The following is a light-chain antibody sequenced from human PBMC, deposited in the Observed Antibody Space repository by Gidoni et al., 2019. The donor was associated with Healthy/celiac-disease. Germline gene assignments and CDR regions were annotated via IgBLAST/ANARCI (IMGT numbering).Light chain of an antibody. CDR3: QQYYSTPRT. Sequence: DIVMTQSPDSLAVSLCERATINCKSSQSVLYSSNNKNYLAWYQQKPGQPPKLLIYWASTRESGVPDRFSGSGSGTDFTLTISSLQAEDGAVYYCQQYYSTPRTFGQGTKLEIK. CDR1: QSVLYSSNNKNY. V-gene: IGKV4-1*01. J-gene: IGKJ2*01. CDR2: WAS.